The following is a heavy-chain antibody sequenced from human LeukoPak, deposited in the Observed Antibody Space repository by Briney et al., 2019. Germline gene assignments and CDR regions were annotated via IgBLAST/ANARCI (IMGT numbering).Heavy chain of an antibody. Sequence: PGGSLRLSCTASGFSFGDYAMTWVRQAPGEGLEWVGFIRSTTYGGTTEYAASVRGRFTISRDDSKSIAYLQMNSLKTEDTAVYYCTRDQTPFYWGQGTLVTVSS. CDR3: TRDQTPFY. V-gene: IGHV3-49*04. CDR2: IRSTTYGGTT. J-gene: IGHJ4*02. CDR1: GFSFGDYA.